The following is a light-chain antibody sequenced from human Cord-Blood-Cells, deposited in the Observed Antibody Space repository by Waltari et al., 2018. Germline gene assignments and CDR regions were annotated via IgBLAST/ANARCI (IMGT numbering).Light chain of an antibody. CDR2: EGS. CDR3: CSYAGSSTYV. CDR1: SSDVGSYNL. V-gene: IGLV2-23*01. J-gene: IGLJ1*01. Sequence: QSALTQPASVSGSPGQSITISCTGTSSDVGSYNLVSWYQRHPGKAPKLMIYEGSKRPSGVSNRFSGSKSDNTASLTISGLQAEDEADYYCCSYAGSSTYVFGTGTKVTVL.